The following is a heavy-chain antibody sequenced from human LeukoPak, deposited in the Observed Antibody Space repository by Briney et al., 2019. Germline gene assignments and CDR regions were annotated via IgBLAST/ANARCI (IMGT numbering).Heavy chain of an antibody. CDR2: IYSSGST. D-gene: IGHD6-13*01. Sequence: PSETLSLTCTVSDGSISSYCWSWIRQPPGKGLEWIGYIYSSGSTNHNPSLKSRVTISADTSKNQFSLKLTSVTAADTGVYYCARGSSWYVGVEYWGQGALVTVSS. CDR3: ARGSSWYVGVEY. V-gene: IGHV4-59*01. CDR1: DGSISSYC. J-gene: IGHJ4*02.